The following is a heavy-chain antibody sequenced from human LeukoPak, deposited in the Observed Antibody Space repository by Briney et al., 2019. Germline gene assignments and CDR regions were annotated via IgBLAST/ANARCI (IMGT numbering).Heavy chain of an antibody. V-gene: IGHV3-73*01. D-gene: IGHD2-15*01. Sequence: GGSLRLSCAASGFTFSGSAMHWVRQASGKGLEWVGRIRNKANSYATAYAASVKGRFTISRDDSKNTAYLQMNSLKTEDTAAYYCAKDLLRWAFDYWGQGTLVTVSS. CDR2: IRNKANSYAT. J-gene: IGHJ4*02. CDR3: AKDLLRWAFDY. CDR1: GFTFSGSA.